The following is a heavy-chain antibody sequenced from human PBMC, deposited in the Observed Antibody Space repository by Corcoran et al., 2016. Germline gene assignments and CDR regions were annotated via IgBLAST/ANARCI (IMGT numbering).Heavy chain of an antibody. Sequence: QVQLVQSGAEVKKPGSSVKVSCKASGGTFSSYAISWVRQAPGQGLEWMGGIIPIFGTANYAQKFQGRATITADESTSTAYMELSSLRSEDTAVYYCARAWRGDSTAFDAFDIWGQGTMVTVSS. CDR3: ARAWRGDSTAFDAFDI. V-gene: IGHV1-69*01. CDR2: IIPIFGTA. D-gene: IGHD3-22*01. J-gene: IGHJ3*02. CDR1: GGTFSSYA.